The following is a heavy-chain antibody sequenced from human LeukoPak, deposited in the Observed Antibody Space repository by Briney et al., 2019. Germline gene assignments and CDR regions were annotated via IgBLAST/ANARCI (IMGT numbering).Heavy chain of an antibody. D-gene: IGHD1-26*01. CDR1: GGSISSSSYY. V-gene: IGHV4-39*07. Sequence: SETLSLTCTVSGGSISSSSYYWGWIRQPPGKGLEWIGSIYYSGSTYYNPSLKSQVAISVDTSKNQFSLKLSSVTAADTAVYYCARDLSGSYSGNYFDYWGQGTLVTVSS. CDR2: IYYSGST. J-gene: IGHJ4*02. CDR3: ARDLSGSYSGNYFDY.